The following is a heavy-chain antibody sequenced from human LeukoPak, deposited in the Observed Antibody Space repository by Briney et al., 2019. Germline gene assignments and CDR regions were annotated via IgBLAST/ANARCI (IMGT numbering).Heavy chain of an antibody. Sequence: PGGSLRLSCAASGFTFSSYGMHWVRQAPGKGLEWVAVIWYDGCNKYYADSVKGRFTISRDNSKNTLYLQMNSLRAEDTAVYYCARDLGYGDYLTCNYWGQGTLVTASS. J-gene: IGHJ4*02. D-gene: IGHD4-17*01. V-gene: IGHV3-33*01. CDR2: IWYDGCNK. CDR3: ARDLGYGDYLTCNY. CDR1: GFTFSSYG.